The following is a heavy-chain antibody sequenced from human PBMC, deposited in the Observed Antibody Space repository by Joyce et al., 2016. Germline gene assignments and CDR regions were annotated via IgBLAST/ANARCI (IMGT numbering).Heavy chain of an antibody. D-gene: IGHD4-17*01. CDR3: ARLFGDYGGCFDY. J-gene: IGHJ4*02. CDR2: IYYSGSI. Sequence: QLQLQESGPGLVKPSETLSLMCSVSGVSINNNRYSWAWIRQPPGKAPEWIGSIYYSGSIDYNMSLKSRVSIAEHTSRIQFSLRLSSVSAADTAVYYCARLFGDYGGCFDYWGQGILVTVSS. CDR1: GVSINNNRYS. V-gene: IGHV4-39*01.